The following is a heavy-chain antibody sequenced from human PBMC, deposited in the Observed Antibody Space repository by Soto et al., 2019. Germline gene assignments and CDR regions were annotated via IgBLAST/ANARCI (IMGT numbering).Heavy chain of an antibody. CDR3: ARRPLEYSGYSCGFFDI. J-gene: IGHJ3*02. Sequence: PGESLKISCKGSGYSFTSYWIGWVRQMPGKGLEWMGIIYPGDSDTRYSPSFQGQVTISADKSISTAYLQWSSLKASDTAMYYCARRPLEYSGYSCGFFDIWGQGTMVTGSS. CDR1: GYSFTSYW. V-gene: IGHV5-51*01. CDR2: IYPGDSDT. D-gene: IGHD5-12*01.